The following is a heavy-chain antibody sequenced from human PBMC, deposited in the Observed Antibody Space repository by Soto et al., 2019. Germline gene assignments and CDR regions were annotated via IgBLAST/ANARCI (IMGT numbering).Heavy chain of an antibody. CDR2: IFWDDDK. CDR1: GLSLSSSGVA. Sequence: QITLKESGPTLVKPTQTLTLTCTFSGLSLSSSGVAVGWVRQPPGKALEWLALIFWDDDKRYSPALKSRLTVSKYTSKNQVVFTMTNVDPVDTGTYYCAHVTTKTTLLAYWGQGTPVSVSS. J-gene: IGHJ4*02. D-gene: IGHD1-1*01. CDR3: AHVTTKTTLLAY. V-gene: IGHV2-5*02.